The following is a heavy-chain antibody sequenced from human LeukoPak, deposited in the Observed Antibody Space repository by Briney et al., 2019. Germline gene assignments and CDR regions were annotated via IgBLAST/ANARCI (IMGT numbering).Heavy chain of an antibody. J-gene: IGHJ4*02. CDR1: GFTFSSYE. D-gene: IGHD3-22*01. CDR3: AKRDYYDSSGYSPLFDY. Sequence: PGGSLRLSCAASGFTFSSYEMNWVRQAPGKGLEWVSYISSSGSTIYYADSVKGRFTISRDNSKNTLYLQMNSLRGEDTAVYYCAKRDYYDSSGYSPLFDYWGQGTLVTVSS. CDR2: ISSSGSTI. V-gene: IGHV3-48*03.